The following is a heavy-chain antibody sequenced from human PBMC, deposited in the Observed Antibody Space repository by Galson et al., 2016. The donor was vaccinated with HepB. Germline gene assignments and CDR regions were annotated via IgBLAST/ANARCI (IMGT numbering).Heavy chain of an antibody. J-gene: IGHJ2*01. D-gene: IGHD3-22*01. V-gene: IGHV4-4*02. CDR1: GGSISRSNW. CDR2: IYHSGTT. CDR3: ASYYDNDYWYFDL. Sequence: ETLSLTCAVSGGSISRSNWRSWVRQIPGKGLEWIGQIYHSGTTNYNPSLKSQVTISVDKSNNQFSLNPISVTAADTAVYYCASYYDNDYWYFDLWGRGTLVTVSS.